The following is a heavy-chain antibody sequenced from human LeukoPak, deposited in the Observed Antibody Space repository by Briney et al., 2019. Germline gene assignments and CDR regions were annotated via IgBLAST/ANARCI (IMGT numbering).Heavy chain of an antibody. CDR3: AREKLWFGEEVLYYYYGMDV. J-gene: IGHJ6*02. Sequence: ASVKVSCKASGYTFTSYAMNWVRQAPGQGLEWMEWINTNTGNPTYAQGFTGRFVFSLDTSVSTAYLQISSLKAEDTAVYYCAREKLWFGEEVLYYYYGMDVWGQGTTVTVSS. V-gene: IGHV7-4-1*02. D-gene: IGHD3-10*01. CDR1: GYTFTSYA. CDR2: INTNTGNP.